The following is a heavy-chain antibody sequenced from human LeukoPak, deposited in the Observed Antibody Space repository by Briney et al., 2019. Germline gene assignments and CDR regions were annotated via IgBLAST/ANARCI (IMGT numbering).Heavy chain of an antibody. Sequence: PGGSLRLSCAASGFTFSNAWMSWVRQAPGKGLEWVGRIKSKTDGGTTDYAAPVKGRFTISRDDSKNTLYLQMNSLKTEDTAVYYCMGITTPYYYYYMDVWGKGTTVTVSS. D-gene: IGHD4-11*01. CDR3: MGITTPYYYYYMDV. CDR1: GFTFSNAW. CDR2: IKSKTDGGTT. J-gene: IGHJ6*03. V-gene: IGHV3-15*01.